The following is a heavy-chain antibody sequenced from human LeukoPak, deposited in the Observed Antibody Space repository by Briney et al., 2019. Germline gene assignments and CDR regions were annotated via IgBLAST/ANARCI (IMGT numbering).Heavy chain of an antibody. J-gene: IGHJ4*02. CDR3: DRFGMSATGTDFDY. V-gene: IGHV4-59*01. CDR2: IYYSGST. CDR1: GGSISSYY. D-gene: IGHD6-13*01. Sequence: PSETLSLTCTVSGGSISSYYWSWIRQPPGKGLEWIGYIYYSGSTNYNPSLKSRVTISVDTSKNQFSLKLSSVTAADTAVYARDRFGMSATGTDFDYWGQGTLVTVSS.